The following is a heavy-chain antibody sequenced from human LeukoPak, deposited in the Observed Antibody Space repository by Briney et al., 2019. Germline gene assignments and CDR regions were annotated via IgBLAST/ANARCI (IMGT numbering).Heavy chain of an antibody. D-gene: IGHD6-13*01. V-gene: IGHV4-34*01. J-gene: IGHJ4*02. CDR2: INHSGST. CDR3: ARGGSVFRSWYSSSWPYYFDY. Sequence: SETLSLTCAVYGGSFSGYYWSWIRQPPGKGLEWIGEINHSGSTNYNPSLKSRVTISVDTSKNQFSLKLSSVTAADTAVYYCARGGSVFRSWYSSSWPYYFDYWGQGTLVTVSS. CDR1: GGSFSGYY.